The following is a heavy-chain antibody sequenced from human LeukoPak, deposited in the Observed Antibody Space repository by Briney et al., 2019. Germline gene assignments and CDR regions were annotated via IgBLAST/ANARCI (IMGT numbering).Heavy chain of an antibody. CDR2: ISGSGGST. CDR1: GFTFSSYA. CDR3: AKNPNNELLLFDY. J-gene: IGHJ4*02. V-gene: IGHV3-23*01. D-gene: IGHD4-23*01. Sequence: PGGSLRLSCAASGFTFSSYAMSWVRQAPGKGLEWVSAISGSGGSTYYADSVKGRFTITRDNSKSTLYLQMNSLRAEDTAVYYCAKNPNNELLLFDYWGQGTLVTVSS.